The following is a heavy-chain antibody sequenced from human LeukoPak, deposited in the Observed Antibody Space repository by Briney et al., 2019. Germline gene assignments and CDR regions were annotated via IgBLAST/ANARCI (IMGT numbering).Heavy chain of an antibody. J-gene: IGHJ4*02. V-gene: IGHV1-69*05. D-gene: IGHD2-2*01. Sequence: GSSVKVSFTSSGGTFSSYAISWVRQAPAQGLEWVGGIITIFGTANYAQKFQGRVTITTDESTSTAYMELSSLRSEDTAGYYCAGILGYWSSTRCFSFDYWGQGTLDTVSS. CDR3: AGILGYWSSTRCFSFDY. CDR1: GGTFSSYA. CDR2: IITIFGTA.